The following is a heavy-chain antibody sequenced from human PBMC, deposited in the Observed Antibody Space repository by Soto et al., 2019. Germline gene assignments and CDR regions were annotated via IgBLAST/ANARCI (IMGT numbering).Heavy chain of an antibody. CDR3: ARAGQWLGRAFDY. CDR1: GYTFTGYY. V-gene: IGHV1-2*04. D-gene: IGHD6-19*01. Sequence: ASVKVSCKASGYTFTGYYMHCVRQAPGQGLEWMGWMNPNSGGTDYAQKFQGWVTMTRNTSISTAYMELSSLRSEDTAVYYCARAGQWLGRAFDYWGQGTLVTVSS. CDR2: MNPNSGGT. J-gene: IGHJ4*02.